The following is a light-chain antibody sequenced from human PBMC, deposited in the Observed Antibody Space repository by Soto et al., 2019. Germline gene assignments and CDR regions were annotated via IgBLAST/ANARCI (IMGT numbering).Light chain of an antibody. CDR2: AAS. Sequence: DIQMTQSPSSVSASVGDRDKISWQASQGISRSLAWYQQKPGKAPKLLIYAASSLQSGVPSRFSGSGFGTDFTLTISRLQPEDSAIYYCQQADTFPITFGQGTRLEIK. CDR3: QQADTFPIT. V-gene: IGKV1D-12*01. J-gene: IGKJ5*01. CDR1: QGISRS.